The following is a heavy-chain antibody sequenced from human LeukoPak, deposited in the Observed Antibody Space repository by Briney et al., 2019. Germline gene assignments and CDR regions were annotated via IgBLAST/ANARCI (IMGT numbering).Heavy chain of an antibody. CDR3: ARDAGRSYSTFVQ. D-gene: IGHD3-10*01. J-gene: IGHJ4*02. Sequence: ASVKVSCKASGGTFSSYAVSWVRQAPGQGLEWMGGIIPIFGTANYAQKSQGRVTITADESTSTAYVELSSLRSEDTAEYYCARDAGRSYSTFVQWGQGTLVTVSS. CDR1: GGTFSSYA. V-gene: IGHV1-69*13. CDR2: IIPIFGTA.